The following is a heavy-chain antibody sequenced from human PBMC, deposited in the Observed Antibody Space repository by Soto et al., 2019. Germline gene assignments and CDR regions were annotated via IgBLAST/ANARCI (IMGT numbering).Heavy chain of an antibody. J-gene: IGHJ4*02. D-gene: IGHD2-15*01. Sequence: PGGSLRLSCAASGFIFSNYWMHWVRQAPGKGLVWVSRINTGGSTTTYADSVKGRFTISRDNAKNTLYLQMNSLRAEDTAVYYCAKGAVVVVAATVSLDYWGQGTLVTVSS. CDR3: AKGAVVVVAATVSLDY. V-gene: IGHV3-74*01. CDR1: GFIFSNYW. CDR2: INTGGSTT.